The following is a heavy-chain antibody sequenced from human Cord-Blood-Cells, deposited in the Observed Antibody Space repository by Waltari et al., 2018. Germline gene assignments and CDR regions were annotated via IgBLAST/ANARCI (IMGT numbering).Heavy chain of an antibody. CDR3: ARRHYTVVTPFDY. Sequence: QVQLQQWGAGLLKPSETLSLTCAVYGGSFSGYYWSWIRQPPGKGLEWIGEINHIGSTNYNPSLKSRVTISVDTSKNQFSLKLSSVTAADTAVYYCARRHYTVVTPFDYWGQGTLVTVSS. CDR1: GGSFSGYY. J-gene: IGHJ4*02. D-gene: IGHD2-21*02. V-gene: IGHV4-34*01. CDR2: INHIGST.